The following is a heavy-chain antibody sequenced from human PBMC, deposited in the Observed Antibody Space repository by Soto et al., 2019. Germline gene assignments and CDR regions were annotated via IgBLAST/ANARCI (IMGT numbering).Heavy chain of an antibody. Sequence: SETLSLTCTVSGGSISSGGYYWSWIRQHPGKGLEWIGYIYYSGSTYYNPSLKSRVTISVDTSKNQFSLKLSSVSGADTAVYYCARGRGRGPKTDYWGQGTLVTVSS. CDR1: GGSISSGGYY. V-gene: IGHV4-31*03. CDR2: IYYSGST. J-gene: IGHJ4*02. CDR3: ARGRGRGPKTDY. D-gene: IGHD2-15*01.